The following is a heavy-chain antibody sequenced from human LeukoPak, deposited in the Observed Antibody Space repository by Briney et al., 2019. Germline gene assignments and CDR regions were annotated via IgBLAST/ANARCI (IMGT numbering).Heavy chain of an antibody. J-gene: IGHJ2*01. CDR1: GFSLSTRGVG. V-gene: IGHV2-5*02. Sequence: KESGPTLVKPTQTLPLTCTFSGFSLSTRGVGVGWIRQPPGKALEWLAVIYWDDDKRYSPSLKNRLTITKDTSKNQVVLSVTNMDPVDTATYYCAHTGHYYDRNNANWYFDLWGRGTLVTVSS. D-gene: IGHD3-22*01. CDR3: AHTGHYYDRNNANWYFDL. CDR2: IYWDDDK.